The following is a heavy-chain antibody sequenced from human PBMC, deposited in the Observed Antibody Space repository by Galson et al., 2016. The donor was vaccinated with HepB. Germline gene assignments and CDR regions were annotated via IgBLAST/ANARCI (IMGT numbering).Heavy chain of an antibody. D-gene: IGHD6-6*01. Sequence: SVKVSCKASGYIFSGHYIHWVRQAPGQGLEWMGWINPKSGGRDYAQRFQGRATMTTDTSITTDYMELSGLRSDDTAVYYCARDSQAYSTSSFYYYYALDVWGKGTTVAVSS. J-gene: IGHJ6*04. CDR2: INPKSGGR. CDR3: ARDSQAYSTSSFYYYYALDV. V-gene: IGHV1-2*02. CDR1: GYIFSGHY.